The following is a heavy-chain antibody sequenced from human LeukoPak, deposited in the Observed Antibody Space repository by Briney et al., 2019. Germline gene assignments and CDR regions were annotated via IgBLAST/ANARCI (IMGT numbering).Heavy chain of an antibody. D-gene: IGHD3-22*01. CDR3: ARDGYYDSSGYSNDAXDI. CDR2: INPSGGST. Sequence: GASVKVSCKASGYTFTSYYMHWVRQAPGQGLEWMGIINPSGGSTSYAQKFQGIVTMTRDTSTSTVYMELSSLRSEDTAVYYCARDGYYDSSGYSNDAXDIXGQGXXVTV. J-gene: IGHJ3*02. V-gene: IGHV1-46*01. CDR1: GYTFTSYY.